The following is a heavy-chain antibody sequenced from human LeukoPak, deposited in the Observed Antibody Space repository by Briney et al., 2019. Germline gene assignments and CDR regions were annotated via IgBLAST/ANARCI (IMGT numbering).Heavy chain of an antibody. V-gene: IGHV4-59*08. D-gene: IGHD1-7*01. CDR3: ARGGVNWNYDY. Sequence: SETLSLTCTVSGGSISSYYWSWIRQPPGKGLEWIGYIYYSGNTNYNPSLKSRVTISVDTSKNQFSLNLGSVTAADTAIYYCARGGVNWNYDYWGQGTLVTVSS. CDR1: GGSISSYY. J-gene: IGHJ4*02. CDR2: IYYSGNT.